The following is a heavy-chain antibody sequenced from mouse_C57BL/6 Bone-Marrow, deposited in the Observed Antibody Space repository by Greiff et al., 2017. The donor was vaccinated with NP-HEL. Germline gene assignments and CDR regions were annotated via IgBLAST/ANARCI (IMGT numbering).Heavy chain of an antibody. V-gene: IGHV5-12*01. J-gene: IGHJ4*01. CDR2: ISNGGGST. Sequence: EVMLVESGGGLVQPGGSLKLSCAASGFTFSDYYMYWVRQTPEKRLEWVAYISNGGGSTYYPDTVKGRFTISRDNAKNPLYLQMSRLKSEDTAMYYCARRGGDYWGQGTSVTVSS. CDR1: GFTFSDYY. CDR3: ARRGGDY.